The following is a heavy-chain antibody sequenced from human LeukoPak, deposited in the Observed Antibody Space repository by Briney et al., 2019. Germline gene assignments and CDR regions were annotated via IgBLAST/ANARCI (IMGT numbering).Heavy chain of an antibody. CDR2: MNPNSGNT. D-gene: IGHD6-19*01. Sequence: ASVKVSCKASGYTFTSYGISWVRQAPGQGLEWMGWMNPNSGNTGYAQKFQGRVTMTRNTSISTAYMELSSLRSEDTAVYYCARERWRQWLVRYNWFDPWGQGTLVTVSS. CDR3: ARERWRQWLVRYNWFDP. CDR1: GYTFTSYG. V-gene: IGHV1-8*02. J-gene: IGHJ5*02.